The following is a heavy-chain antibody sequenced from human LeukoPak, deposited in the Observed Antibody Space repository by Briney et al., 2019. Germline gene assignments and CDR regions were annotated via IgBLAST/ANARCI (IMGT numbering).Heavy chain of an antibody. V-gene: IGHV4-61*05. Sequence: SETLSLTCTVSGGSISSSSYYWGWIRQPPGKGLEWIGYIYYSGSTNYNPSLKSRVTISVDTSKNQFSLKLSSVTAADTAVYYCARRQRGYSYGGALDIWGQGTMVTVSS. D-gene: IGHD5-18*01. CDR3: ARRQRGYSYGGALDI. J-gene: IGHJ3*02. CDR2: IYYSGST. CDR1: GGSISSSSYY.